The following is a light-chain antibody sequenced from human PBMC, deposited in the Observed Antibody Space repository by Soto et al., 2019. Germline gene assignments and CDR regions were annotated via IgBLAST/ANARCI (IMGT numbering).Light chain of an antibody. V-gene: IGKV2D-29*01. CDR2: EVS. J-gene: IGKJ4*01. CDR3: MQDVELPFT. CDR1: QGLLHRDGKTY. Sequence: DVVMTQSPLSLPVTLGQPASISCRSSQGLLHRDGKTYLYWYLQKPGQPPRLLIYEVSNRFSGVPDRFSASGSGTDFTLKISRVEAEDVGVYYCMQDVELPFTFGGGTKVDIK.